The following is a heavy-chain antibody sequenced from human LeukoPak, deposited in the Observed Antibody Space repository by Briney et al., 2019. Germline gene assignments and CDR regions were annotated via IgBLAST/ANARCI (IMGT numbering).Heavy chain of an antibody. V-gene: IGHV3-53*01. J-gene: IGHJ4*02. CDR2: IYSGGST. Sequence: ASETLSLTCAVYGGSFSGYYWSWIRQPPGKGLEWVSVIYSGGSTYYADSVKGRFTISRDNSKNTLYLQMNSLRAEDTAVYYCARGGWLQYYFDYWGQGTLVTVSS. CDR1: GGSFSGYY. CDR3: ARGGWLQYYFDY. D-gene: IGHD5-24*01.